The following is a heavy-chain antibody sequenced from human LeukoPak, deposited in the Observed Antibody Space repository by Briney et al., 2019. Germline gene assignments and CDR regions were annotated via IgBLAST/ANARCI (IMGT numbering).Heavy chain of an antibody. J-gene: IGHJ4*02. CDR1: GFTFSTYE. Sequence: GGSLRLSCAASGFTFSTYEMNWVRQAPGKGLEWVSYISTRATTIYYADSVKGRFTISRDNAKNSLYLQMNSLRAEDTAVYYYARLTWLDFDYWGQGTLVTVSS. D-gene: IGHD6-19*01. CDR3: ARLTWLDFDY. V-gene: IGHV3-48*03. CDR2: ISTRATTI.